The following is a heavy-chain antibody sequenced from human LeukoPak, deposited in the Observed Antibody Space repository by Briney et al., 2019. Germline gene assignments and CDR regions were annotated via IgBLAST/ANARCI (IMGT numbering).Heavy chain of an antibody. CDR1: GYTFTDYG. CDR2: ITGYNDNT. CDR3: ARGGVTSAFMDV. J-gene: IGHJ6*04. V-gene: IGHV1-18*01. D-gene: IGHD4-11*01. Sequence: ASVEVSCKASGYTFTDYGVTWVRQAPGQGLEWMGWITGYNDNTNYAQNLQGRLTMTADTSTTTSYMELRSLTSDDTAVYYCARGGVTSAFMDVWGKGTTVTVSP.